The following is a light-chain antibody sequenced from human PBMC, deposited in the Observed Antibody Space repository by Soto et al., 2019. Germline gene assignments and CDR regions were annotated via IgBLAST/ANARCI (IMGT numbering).Light chain of an antibody. CDR3: AAWDDSLNGA. CDR1: SSNIGSNT. V-gene: IGLV1-44*01. J-gene: IGLJ2*01. CDR2: SNN. Sequence: QSVLTQPPSASGTPGQRVTISCSGSSSNIGSNTVNWYQQFPGTAPKLLIYSNNQRPSGVPDRFSGSKSGTSASLAISGLQSEDEADYYCAAWDDSLNGAFGGGTKVTVL.